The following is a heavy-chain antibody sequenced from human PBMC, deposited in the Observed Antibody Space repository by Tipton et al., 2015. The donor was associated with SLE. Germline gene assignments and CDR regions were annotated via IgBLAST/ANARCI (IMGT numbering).Heavy chain of an antibody. Sequence: SLRLSCAASGFTFSSYGMHWVRQAPGKGLEWVANIKQDGSEKYYVDSVKGRFTISRDNAKNSLYLQMNSLRAEDTAVYYCARIIAAAGYYYYYGMDVWGQGTTVTVSS. V-gene: IGHV3-7*01. CDR2: IKQDGSEK. CDR1: GFTFSSYG. D-gene: IGHD6-13*01. J-gene: IGHJ6*02. CDR3: ARIIAAAGYYYYYGMDV.